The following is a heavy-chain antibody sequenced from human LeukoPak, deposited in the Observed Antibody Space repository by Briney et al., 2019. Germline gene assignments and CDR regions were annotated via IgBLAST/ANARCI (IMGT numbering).Heavy chain of an antibody. CDR1: GFTLADYA. J-gene: IGHJ4*02. Sequence: GGSLRLSCTASGFTLADYAMSWFRQAPGKGLEWLGFIRGRGYGGTTQYAASVEGRFSISRDDSESIGYLQMNSLRAEDTAVYYCARVGQNYYDSSGYYSDWGQGTLVTVSS. CDR3: ARVGQNYYDSSGYYSD. V-gene: IGHV3-49*03. D-gene: IGHD3-22*01. CDR2: IRGRGYGGTT.